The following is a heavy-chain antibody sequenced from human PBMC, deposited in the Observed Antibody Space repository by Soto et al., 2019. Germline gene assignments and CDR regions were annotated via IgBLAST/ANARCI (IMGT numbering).Heavy chain of an antibody. Sequence: SETLSVTCTVSGGSISSGGYYWSWIRQHPGKGLEWIGYIYYSGSTYYNPSLKSRVTISVDTSKNQFSLKLSSVTAADTAVYYCARDMSQSSGYYYYMDVWGKGTTVTVSS. V-gene: IGHV4-31*03. D-gene: IGHD3-10*01. CDR2: IYYSGST. CDR3: ARDMSQSSGYYYYMDV. J-gene: IGHJ6*03. CDR1: GGSISSGGYY.